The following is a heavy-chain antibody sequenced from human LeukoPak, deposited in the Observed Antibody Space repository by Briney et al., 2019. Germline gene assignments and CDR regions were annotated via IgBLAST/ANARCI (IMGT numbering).Heavy chain of an antibody. CDR3: AKDLDCSGGTCHKAFDC. V-gene: IGHV3-30*02. Sequence: PGGSLRLSCVASGFTLSTYGMHWVRQAPGKGLEWVASIRYNGSNTFYGDSVKGRFTTSRDNSKNTLYLQMSRLRVEDTAVYYCAKDLDCSGGTCHKAFDCWGQGTLVTVSS. CDR1: GFTLSTYG. J-gene: IGHJ4*02. CDR2: IRYNGSNT. D-gene: IGHD2-15*01.